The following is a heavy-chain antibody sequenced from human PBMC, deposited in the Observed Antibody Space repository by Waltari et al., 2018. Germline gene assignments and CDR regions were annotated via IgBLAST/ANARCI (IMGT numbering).Heavy chain of an antibody. Sequence: QVQLVQSGAEVKKPGASVQVSCKASGYTLTGYYLHWVRQAPGQGLEWMGRINPNSGGTNYAQKFQGRVTMTRDTSISTAYMELSRLRSDDTAVYYCARDAGIVVVAATLNWFDPWGQGTLVTVSS. CDR1: GYTLTGYY. V-gene: IGHV1-2*06. CDR3: ARDAGIVVVAATLNWFDP. CDR2: INPNSGGT. D-gene: IGHD2-15*01. J-gene: IGHJ5*02.